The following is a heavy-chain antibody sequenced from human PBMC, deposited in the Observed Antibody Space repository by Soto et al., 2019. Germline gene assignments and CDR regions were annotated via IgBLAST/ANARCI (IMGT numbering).Heavy chain of an antibody. CDR3: TSQDYYDSSGYYYYEFLPFH. J-gene: IGHJ4*02. V-gene: IGHV3-23*01. CDR1: GFTFGSSA. CDR2: LSGSGGRA. D-gene: IGHD3-22*01. Sequence: EVQLLESGGDLVRPGGSLRLSCVASGFTFGSSAMSWVRLTPGKGLEWVSSLSGSGGRAYYADSVKGRFTISRDNSKNTLYLQMNSLKTEDTAVYYCTSQDYYDSSGYYYYEFLPFHWGQGTLVTVSS.